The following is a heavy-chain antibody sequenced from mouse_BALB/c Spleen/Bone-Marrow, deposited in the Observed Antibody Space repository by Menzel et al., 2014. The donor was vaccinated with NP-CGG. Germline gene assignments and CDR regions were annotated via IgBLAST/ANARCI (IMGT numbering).Heavy chain of an antibody. CDR1: GFTFSNYG. J-gene: IGHJ3*01. CDR3: ARDGYYVGFAY. CDR2: INSNGDTT. D-gene: IGHD2-3*01. Sequence: EVQRVESGGGLVQPGGSLKLSCAASGFTFSNYGMSWVRQTPDKRLELVATINSNGDTTYYSDSVKGQFTISRDNAKNTLYLQMNSLKSEDTAMYYCARDGYYVGFAYWGQGTLVTVSA. V-gene: IGHV5-6-3*01.